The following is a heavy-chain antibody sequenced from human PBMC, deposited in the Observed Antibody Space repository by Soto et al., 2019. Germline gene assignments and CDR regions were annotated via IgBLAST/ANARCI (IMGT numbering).Heavy chain of an antibody. Sequence: QVQLVQSGAEVKKPGDSVKVSCKASGYTFNTSGFSWVRQAAAQGLEWMGLIGAHNGDTNYAKNFKGRVTMNTYQSTTTTYLELRSLKSADTAVYFWARDWKGAEGFDTWGQGTRVTVSS. CDR1: GYTFNTSG. CDR3: ARDWKGAEGFDT. CDR2: IGAHNGDT. D-gene: IGHD1-1*01. J-gene: IGHJ5*02. V-gene: IGHV1-18*01.